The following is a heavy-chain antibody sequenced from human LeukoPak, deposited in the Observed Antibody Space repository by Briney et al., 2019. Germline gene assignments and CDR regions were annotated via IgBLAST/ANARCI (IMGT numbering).Heavy chain of an antibody. CDR1: GFTFDDYA. CDR3: AKDLGYCSSFSCPFDY. CDR2: ISWNSGSI. D-gene: IGHD2-2*01. Sequence: GGSLRLSCAASGFTFDDYAVHWVRQAPGKGLEWVSGISWNSGSIGYADSVKGRFTISRDNSKNTLFLQMNSLRAEDTAVYYCAKDLGYCSSFSCPFDYWGQGTLVTVSS. J-gene: IGHJ4*02. V-gene: IGHV3-9*01.